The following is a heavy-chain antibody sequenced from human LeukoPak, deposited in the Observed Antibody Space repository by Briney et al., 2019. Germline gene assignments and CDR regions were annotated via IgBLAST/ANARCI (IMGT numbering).Heavy chain of an antibody. D-gene: IGHD3-22*01. Sequence: SQTLSLTCTVSGGSISSGASDWGWIRQHPKRGLEWVGYINHSGSTYYNPSLGSRVTMPVDTSKDQFSLKLSSVTAADSAVYYCARAARQGFTMIVVPFFYFDLWGRGTLVTVSS. CDR2: INHSGST. J-gene: IGHJ2*01. CDR3: ARAARQGFTMIVVPFFYFDL. V-gene: IGHV4-31*03. CDR1: GGSISSGASD.